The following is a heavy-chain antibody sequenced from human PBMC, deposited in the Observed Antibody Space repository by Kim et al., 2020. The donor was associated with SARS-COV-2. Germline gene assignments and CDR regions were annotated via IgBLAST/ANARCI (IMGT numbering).Heavy chain of an antibody. J-gene: IGHJ3*02. D-gene: IGHD1-26*01. V-gene: IGHV4-39*01. CDR3: VSLVGPAGGRSFNI. CDR1: GGSVISSAPC. CDR2: ICDRVTT. Sequence: SETLSLTCAISGGSVISSAPCWAWIRQPHGKGLEWIGSICDRVTTYYNPSLRSRVIMSIDTSKNQFSLRLSSVTAADTAVFHCVSLVGPAGGRSFNIWGQGTMVTVSS.